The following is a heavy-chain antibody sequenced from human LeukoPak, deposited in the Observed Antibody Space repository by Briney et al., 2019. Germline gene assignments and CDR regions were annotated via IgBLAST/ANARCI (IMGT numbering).Heavy chain of an antibody. V-gene: IGHV3-33*01. CDR3: ARDPSVDTAMTFPLDY. CDR1: GFTFSSYG. D-gene: IGHD5-18*01. Sequence: PGRSLRLSCAASGFTFSSYGMHWVRQAPGKGLEWVAVIWYDGSNKYYADSVKGRFTISRDNSKNTLYLQMNSLRAEDTAVYYCARDPSVDTAMTFPLDYWGQGTLVTVSS. CDR2: IWYDGSNK. J-gene: IGHJ4*02.